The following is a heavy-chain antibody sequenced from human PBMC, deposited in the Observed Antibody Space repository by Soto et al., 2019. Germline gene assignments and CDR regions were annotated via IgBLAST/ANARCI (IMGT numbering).Heavy chain of an antibody. CDR2: IYHSGST. CDR3: ARLSHYYDIAPYNDY. Sequence: QVQLHESGPGLVKPSGTLSLTCAVSGGSISSSNWWSWVRQPPGKGLEWIGEIYHSGSTNYNPSLKSRVTISVDKSKNQFSLKLSSLTAAVTAVYHCARLSHYYDIAPYNDYWGQETLVTVSS. CDR1: GGSISSSNW. D-gene: IGHD3-22*01. J-gene: IGHJ4*02. V-gene: IGHV4-4*02.